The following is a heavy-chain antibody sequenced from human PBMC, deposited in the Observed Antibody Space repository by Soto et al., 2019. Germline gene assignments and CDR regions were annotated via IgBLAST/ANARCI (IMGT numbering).Heavy chain of an antibody. CDR1: GFTFSSFW. J-gene: IGHJ6*02. CDR3: TRDGSPFALDV. CDR2: IKTDGSER. Sequence: PGGSRRLSCAASGFTFSSFWMSWARQAPGKGLEWVANIKTDGSERYYLDSVRGRFTPSRDNSRNIFYLQMNSLPGESTAVYYCTRDGSPFALDVWGLGTSVTVSS. V-gene: IGHV3-7*03.